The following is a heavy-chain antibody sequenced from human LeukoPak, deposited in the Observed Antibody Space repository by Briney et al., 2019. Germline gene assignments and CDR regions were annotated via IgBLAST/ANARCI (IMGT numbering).Heavy chain of an antibody. Sequence: SETLSLTCTVSGGSISSYYWSWIRQPPGKGLEWIGYIFYSGSTNYNPSLKSRVTISVDTSKNQFSLKLSSVTAADTAVYYCARDNWNYGSSMDVWGQGTTVTVSS. CDR2: IFYSGST. J-gene: IGHJ6*02. D-gene: IGHD1-7*01. CDR1: GGSISSYY. V-gene: IGHV4-59*01. CDR3: ARDNWNYGSSMDV.